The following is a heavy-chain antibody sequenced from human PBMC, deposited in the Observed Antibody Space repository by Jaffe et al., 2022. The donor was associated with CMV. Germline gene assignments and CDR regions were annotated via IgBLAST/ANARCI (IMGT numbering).Heavy chain of an antibody. CDR1: GYTFTSYG. J-gene: IGHJ5*02. D-gene: IGHD1-7*01. Sequence: QVQLVQSGAEVKKPGASVKVSCKASGYTFTSYGISWVRQAPGQGLEWMGWISAYNGNTNYAQKLQGRVTMTTDTSTSTAYMELRSLRSDDTAVYYCARDVGGRVVTGTIDWFDPWGQGTLVTVSS. V-gene: IGHV1-18*04. CDR3: ARDVGGRVVTGTIDWFDP. CDR2: ISAYNGNT.